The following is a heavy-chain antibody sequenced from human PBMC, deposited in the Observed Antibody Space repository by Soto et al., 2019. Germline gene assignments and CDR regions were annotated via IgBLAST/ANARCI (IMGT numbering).Heavy chain of an antibody. V-gene: IGHV3-21*01. CDR3: ARDSVRYYYYYGMDV. D-gene: IGHD3-10*01. Sequence: GGSLRLSCAASGFTFSSYSMNWVRQAPGKGLEWVSSISSSSSYIYYADSVKGRFTISRDNAKNSLYLQMNSLRAEDTAVYYCARDSVRYYYYYGMDVWGQGTTVTVSS. CDR2: ISSSSSYI. J-gene: IGHJ6*02. CDR1: GFTFSSYS.